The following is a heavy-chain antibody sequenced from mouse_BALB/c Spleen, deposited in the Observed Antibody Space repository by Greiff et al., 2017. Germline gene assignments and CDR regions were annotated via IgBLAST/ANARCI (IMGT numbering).Heavy chain of an antibody. V-gene: IGHV5-6-3*01. CDR3: ARDGYYGSPAWFAY. D-gene: IGHD1-1*01. CDR2: INSNGGST. CDR1: GFTFSSYG. J-gene: IGHJ3*01. Sequence: EVKVVESGGGLVQPGGSLKLSCAASGFTFSSYGMSWVRQTPDKRLELVATINSNGGSTYYPDSVKGRFTISRDNAKNTLYLQMSSLKSEDTAMYYCARDGYYGSPAWFAYWGQGTLVTVSA.